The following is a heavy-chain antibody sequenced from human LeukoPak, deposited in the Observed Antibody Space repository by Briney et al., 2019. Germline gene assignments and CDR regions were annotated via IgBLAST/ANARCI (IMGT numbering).Heavy chain of an antibody. D-gene: IGHD6-13*01. Sequence: GGALQISFKGAGYRFTSYWIGWGRRMPGKGVEGRGIIYPGDSDTRYSPSFQGQVTISADKSISTAYLQWSSLKASDTAMYYCARPSSSSWDYFDYWGQGTLVTASS. CDR2: IYPGDSDT. CDR3: ARPSSSSWDYFDY. J-gene: IGHJ4*02. CDR1: GYRFTSYW. V-gene: IGHV5-51*01.